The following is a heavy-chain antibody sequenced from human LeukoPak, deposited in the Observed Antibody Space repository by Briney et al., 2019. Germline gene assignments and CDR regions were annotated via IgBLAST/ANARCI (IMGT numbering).Heavy chain of an antibody. Sequence: SETLSLTCAVYGGSFSGYYWSWIRQPPGKGREWIGEINHSGSTNYNPSLKSRVTISVDTSKNHFYLKLSSVTPADTAVYYCARGLDSPNCRGGSCYSHYYYYYGMDVWGKGTTVTVSS. D-gene: IGHD2-15*01. CDR2: INHSGST. J-gene: IGHJ6*04. V-gene: IGHV4-34*01. CDR1: GGSFSGYY. CDR3: ARGLDSPNCRGGSCYSHYYYYYGMDV.